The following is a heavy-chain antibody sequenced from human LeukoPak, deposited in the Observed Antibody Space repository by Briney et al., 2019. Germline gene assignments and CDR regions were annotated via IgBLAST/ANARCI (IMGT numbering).Heavy chain of an antibody. J-gene: IGHJ4*02. D-gene: IGHD2-15*01. V-gene: IGHV1-2*02. Sequence: ASLKVSCKASGYTFTCYYMHWVRQAPGQGLDWMGWINPNSGGTNYAQKFQGRVTMTRDTSISTAYMELSRLRSDDTAVYYCARDSEGYCSGGSCQGYFDYWGQGTLVTVSS. CDR3: ARDSEGYCSGGSCQGYFDY. CDR2: INPNSGGT. CDR1: GYTFTCYY.